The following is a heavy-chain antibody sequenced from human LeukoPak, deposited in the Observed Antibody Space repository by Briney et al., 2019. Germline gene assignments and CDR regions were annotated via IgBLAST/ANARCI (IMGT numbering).Heavy chain of an antibody. V-gene: IGHV3-7*03. CDR3: ARDYRGYYDFWSGYQYFDY. J-gene: IGHJ4*02. CDR2: IKQDGSEK. CDR1: GFTFSSYW. D-gene: IGHD3-3*01. Sequence: GGSLRLSCAASGFTFSSYWMSWVRQAPGKGLEWVANIKQDGSEKYYVDSVKGRFTISRDNAKNSLYLQMNSLRAEDTAVYYCARDYRGYYDFWSGYQYFDYWGQGTLVTVSS.